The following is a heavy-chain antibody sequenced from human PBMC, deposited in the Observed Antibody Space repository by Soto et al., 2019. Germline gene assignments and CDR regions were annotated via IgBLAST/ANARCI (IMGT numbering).Heavy chain of an antibody. CDR1: GVSFDKYA. CDR3: AKDDVSGDGLWLVSD. D-gene: IGHD2-21*02. J-gene: IGHJ4*02. V-gene: IGHV3-23*01. Sequence: DVQLLESGGGLVQPGGSLKLSCVASGVSFDKYAMIWVRQAPGKGQEWVSGITGSGRSIQYTASVKGRFTISRDNSKNTVYLQMDYLRAEDTATYYCAKDDVSGDGLWLVSDWGQGTPVTVS. CDR2: ITGSGRSI.